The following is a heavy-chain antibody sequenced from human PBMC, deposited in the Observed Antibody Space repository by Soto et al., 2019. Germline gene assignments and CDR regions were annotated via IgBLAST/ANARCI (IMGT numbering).Heavy chain of an antibody. CDR1: GGSIRHYY. V-gene: IGHV4-4*07. CDR2: IYSSGST. D-gene: IGHD6-25*01. J-gene: IGHJ6*02. Sequence: PSETLSPTCILSGGSIRHYYWSWIRQPAGKGLEWIGRIYSSGSTHYNPSLKSRVTMSVDMSKNQFSLKMSSVTAADTAVYYCARAAHPHYYYYGMDVWGQGTTVTVSS. CDR3: ARAAHPHYYYYGMDV.